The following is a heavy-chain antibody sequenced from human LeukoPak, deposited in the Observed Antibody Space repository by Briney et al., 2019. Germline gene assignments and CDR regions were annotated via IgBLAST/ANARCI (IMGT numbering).Heavy chain of an antibody. CDR1: GFMFSSYE. J-gene: IGHJ4*02. D-gene: IGHD6-19*01. CDR2: INPGGTTM. V-gene: IGHV3-48*03. CDR3: ALLAVASDFDY. Sequence: GRSLRLSCAASGFMFSSYEMYWVRQAPGKGLEWVSYINPGGTTMYYADSVSGRFTISRDNAKNSLFLQMNSLRADDTAVYFCALLAVASDFDYWGQGSLVTVSS.